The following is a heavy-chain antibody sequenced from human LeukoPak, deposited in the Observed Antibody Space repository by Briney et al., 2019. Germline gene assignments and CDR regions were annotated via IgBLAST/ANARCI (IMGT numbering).Heavy chain of an antibody. CDR3: AKDWSSGYDIPHDY. D-gene: IGHD5-12*01. Sequence: GGSLRLSCAASGFTFSSYGMHWVRQAPGKGLEWVAVISYDGSNKYYADSVKGRFTISRDNSKNTLYLQMNSLRAEDTAVYYSAKDWSSGYDIPHDYWGQGTLVTVSS. CDR2: ISYDGSNK. V-gene: IGHV3-30*18. J-gene: IGHJ4*02. CDR1: GFTFSSYG.